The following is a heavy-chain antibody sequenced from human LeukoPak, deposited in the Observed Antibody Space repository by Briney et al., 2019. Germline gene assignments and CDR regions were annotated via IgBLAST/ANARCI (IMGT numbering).Heavy chain of an antibody. J-gene: IGHJ2*01. CDR1: GFTFSSYD. Sequence: GGSLRLSCAASGFTFSSYDMPMHWVRQATGKGLEWVSSIGTAGDTSYPGSVKGRFTISREDARNSLYLQMNSLRAGDTAVYYCARSVNWGSLGFYFDLWGRGTLVTVSS. CDR3: ARSVNWGSLGFYFDL. V-gene: IGHV3-13*01. D-gene: IGHD7-27*01. CDR2: IGTAGDT.